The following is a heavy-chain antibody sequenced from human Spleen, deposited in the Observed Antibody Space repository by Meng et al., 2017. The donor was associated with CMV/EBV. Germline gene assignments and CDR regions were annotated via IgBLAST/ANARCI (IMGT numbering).Heavy chain of an antibody. J-gene: IGHJ4*02. CDR2: ISYDGSST. D-gene: IGHD3-10*01. CDR3: ARAYQLYDYGLGSTYFDS. Sequence: FTFSSYGMHWVRQAPGKGLEWVAVISYDGSSTEYADSVKGRFTISRDDSKSTVYLQMNRLRPEDTAIYYCARAYQLYDYGLGSTYFDSWGLGTLVTVSS. CDR1: FTFSSYG. V-gene: IGHV3-30*03.